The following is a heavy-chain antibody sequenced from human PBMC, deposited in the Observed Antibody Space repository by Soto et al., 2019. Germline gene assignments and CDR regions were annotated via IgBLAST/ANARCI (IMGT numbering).Heavy chain of an antibody. D-gene: IGHD2-2*01. Sequence: QVQLVESGGGVVQPGRSLRLSCAASGFTFSSYAMHWVRQAPGKGLEWVAVISYDGSNKYYADSVKGRFTISRDNSKNPLYLQMNSLRAEDTAVYYCARDPVVRYFDYWGQGTLVTVSS. CDR2: ISYDGSNK. J-gene: IGHJ4*02. V-gene: IGHV3-30-3*01. CDR1: GFTFSSYA. CDR3: ARDPVVRYFDY.